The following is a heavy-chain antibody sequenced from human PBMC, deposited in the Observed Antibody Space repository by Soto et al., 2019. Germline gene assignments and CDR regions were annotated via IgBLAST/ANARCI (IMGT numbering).Heavy chain of an antibody. J-gene: IGHJ6*02. Sequence: SCPTLVNPTETLTLTCTVSGFSLSNARMGVSWIRQPPGKALEWLAHIFSNDEKSYSTSLKSRLTISKDTSKSQVVLTMTNMDPVDTATYYCARIPRPFLYGSGSYYGIYYYYYGMDVWGQGTTVTVSS. D-gene: IGHD3-10*01. V-gene: IGHV2-26*01. CDR1: GFSLSNARMG. CDR2: IFSNDEK. CDR3: ARIPRPFLYGSGSYYGIYYYYYGMDV.